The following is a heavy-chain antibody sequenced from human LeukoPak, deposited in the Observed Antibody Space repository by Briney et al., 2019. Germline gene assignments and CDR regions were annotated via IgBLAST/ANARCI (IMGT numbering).Heavy chain of an antibody. D-gene: IGHD2-8*01. Sequence: ASVKVSCKASGYTFNNYYIHWVRQAPGQGLEWMGIINPSGSSTSYAQKFQGRVTMTRDTSTSTVYMELSSLRSEDTAVYYCAGGTTNTKGAFDMWGQGTMVTVSS. CDR1: GYTFNNYY. J-gene: IGHJ3*02. CDR3: AGGTTNTKGAFDM. CDR2: INPSGSST. V-gene: IGHV1-46*02.